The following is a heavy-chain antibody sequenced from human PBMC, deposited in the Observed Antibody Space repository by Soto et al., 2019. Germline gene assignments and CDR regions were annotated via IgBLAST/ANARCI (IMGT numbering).Heavy chain of an antibody. J-gene: IGHJ4*02. CDR1: GFTFSNYV. D-gene: IGHD3-10*01. Sequence: EVQLLESGGGLVQPGGSLRLSCAASGFTFSNYVMIWVRQAPGKGLEWVSAISGTGGSTYYADSVKGRFTISRDKSKNTLYVQMNSLRVEDTAVYYCSTEGNRLRGPDYWGQGTLVTVSS. CDR2: ISGTGGST. V-gene: IGHV3-23*01. CDR3: STEGNRLRGPDY.